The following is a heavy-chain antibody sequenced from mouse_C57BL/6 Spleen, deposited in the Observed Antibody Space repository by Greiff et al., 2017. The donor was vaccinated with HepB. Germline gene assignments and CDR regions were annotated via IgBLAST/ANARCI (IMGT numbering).Heavy chain of an antibody. V-gene: IGHV1-76*01. CDR1: GYTFTDYY. CDR2: IYPGSGNT. J-gene: IGHJ2*01. D-gene: IGHD4-1*01. CDR3: AREALTGYYFDY. Sequence: LQESGAELVRPGASVKLSCKASGYTFTDYYINWVKQRPGQGLEWIARIYPGSGNTYYNEKFKGKATLTAEKSSSTAYMQLSSLTSEDSAVYFCAREALTGYYFDYWGQGTTLTVSS.